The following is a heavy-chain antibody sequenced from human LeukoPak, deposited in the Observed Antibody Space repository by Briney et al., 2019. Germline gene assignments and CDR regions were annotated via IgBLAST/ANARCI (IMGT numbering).Heavy chain of an antibody. CDR2: INYSGST. CDR3: ARGGTPDYFDRSGYDFDY. Sequence: SETLSLTCAVYGGSFSGYYWSWIRHHPGKGPEWIGEINYSGSTNYNPSLKSRVTISVDTSTNQFSLKLPSVTAADTAVYYCARGGTPDYFDRSGYDFDYWGQGTLVTVSS. CDR1: GGSFSGYY. V-gene: IGHV4-34*01. J-gene: IGHJ4*02. D-gene: IGHD3-22*01.